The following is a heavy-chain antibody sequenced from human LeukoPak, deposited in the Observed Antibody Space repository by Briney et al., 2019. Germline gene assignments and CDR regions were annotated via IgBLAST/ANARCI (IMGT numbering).Heavy chain of an antibody. CDR2: IIPIFGTA. V-gene: IGHV1-69*05. Sequence: SVKVSCKASGGTFSSYAISWVRQAPGQGLEWMGGIIPIFGTANYAQKFQGRVTITTDESTSTAYMELSSLRSEDTAVYYCARGVLYQLLPTYFDYWGQGTLVTVSS. CDR1: GGTFSSYA. D-gene: IGHD2-2*01. CDR3: ARGVLYQLLPTYFDY. J-gene: IGHJ4*02.